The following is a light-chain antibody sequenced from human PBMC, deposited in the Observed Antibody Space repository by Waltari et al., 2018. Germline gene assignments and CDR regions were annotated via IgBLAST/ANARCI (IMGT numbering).Light chain of an antibody. CDR2: AAS. Sequence: DFVMTQSPEFLAVSLGERATINCKSSQSVLYSPNSKNYLAWYQQKPGKAPKLLIYAASSLQSGVPSRFSGSGSGTDFTLTISSLQPEDFVTYYCQQSYSTPPTFGQGTKLEIK. CDR1: QSVLYSPNSKNY. CDR3: QQSYSTPPT. V-gene: IGKV1-39*01. J-gene: IGKJ2*01.